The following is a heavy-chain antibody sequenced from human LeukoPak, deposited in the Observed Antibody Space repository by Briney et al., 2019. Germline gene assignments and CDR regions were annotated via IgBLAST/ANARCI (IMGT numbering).Heavy chain of an antibody. Sequence: PSETLSLTCTVSGGSISSSTYYWAWVRQPPGKGLEWIASIYYSGSTYYNPSLKSRVTISVDTSKNQFSLKLSSVTAADTAVYYCAREGGGSYHNDYWGQGTLVTVSS. J-gene: IGHJ4*02. V-gene: IGHV4-39*07. D-gene: IGHD1-26*01. CDR2: IYYSGST. CDR1: GGSISSSTYY. CDR3: AREGGGSYHNDY.